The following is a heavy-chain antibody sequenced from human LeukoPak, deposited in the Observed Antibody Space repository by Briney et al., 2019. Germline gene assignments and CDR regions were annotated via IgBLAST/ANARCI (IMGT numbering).Heavy chain of an antibody. CDR1: GGTFSSYT. CDR2: IIPIFGTT. J-gene: IGHJ6*03. V-gene: IGHV1-69*13. CDR3: AGIKPPTRMPSMDYYYMDV. D-gene: IGHD2-2*01. Sequence: SVKVSCKASGGTFSSYTFSWVRQAPGQGPEWMGGIIPIFGTTNYAQKFQGRVTITVDESTTTVYMELSSLRSHDTAVYYCAGIKPPTRMPSMDYYYMDVWGKGTTVTVSS.